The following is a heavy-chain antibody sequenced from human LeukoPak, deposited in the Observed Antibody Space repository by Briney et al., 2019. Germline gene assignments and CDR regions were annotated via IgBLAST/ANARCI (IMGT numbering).Heavy chain of an antibody. Sequence: PGGSLRLSCAASVFTFSNYSMNWVRQAPWKGLEWISVISGSGDSTYYADSVKGRFTISRGNSKNTLYLQMNSLRVEDTAVYYCAKRGAVATTRYFDYWGQGTLVTVSS. CDR1: VFTFSNYS. D-gene: IGHD5-12*01. CDR3: AKRGAVATTRYFDY. J-gene: IGHJ4*02. CDR2: ISGSGDST. V-gene: IGHV3-23*01.